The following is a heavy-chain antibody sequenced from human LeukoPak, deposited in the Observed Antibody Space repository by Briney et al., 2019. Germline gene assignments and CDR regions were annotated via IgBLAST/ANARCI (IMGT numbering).Heavy chain of an antibody. V-gene: IGHV3-23*01. CDR2: ISGGGGST. D-gene: IGHD2-2*01. CDR3: ARDQGYCSSTSCYAHYFDF. CDR1: GFTFSSYA. Sequence: PGGSLRLSCAASGFTFSSYAMSWVRQAPGKGLEWVSAISGGGGSTYYADSVQGRFTISRDNAKNSLYLQMNSLRVEDTAVYYCARDQGYCSSTSCYAHYFDFWGQGTLVTVSS. J-gene: IGHJ4*02.